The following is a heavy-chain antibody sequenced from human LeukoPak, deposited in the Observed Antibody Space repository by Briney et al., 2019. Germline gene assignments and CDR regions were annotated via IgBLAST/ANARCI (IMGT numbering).Heavy chain of an antibody. CDR2: ISGSGGST. Sequence: GGSLRLSCAASGFNISSYAMSWVRQAPGKGLEWVSGISGSGGSTYYADSVKGRFTISRDNAKNTLYLQMNSLRAEDTAVYYCARDPPYDSSGYNWGQGTLVTVSS. D-gene: IGHD3-22*01. V-gene: IGHV3-23*01. CDR1: GFNISSYA. CDR3: ARDPPYDSSGYN. J-gene: IGHJ4*02.